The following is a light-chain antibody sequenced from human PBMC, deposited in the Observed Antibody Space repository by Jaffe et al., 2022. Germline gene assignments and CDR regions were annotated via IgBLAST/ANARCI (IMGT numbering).Light chain of an antibody. V-gene: IGLV5-45*01. CDR2: YKSDSDK. CDR1: SGINVVTYK. J-gene: IGLJ3*02. CDR3: MIWHSNSWV. Sequence: QAVLTQPASLSASPGASASLTCTLRSGINVVTYKIVWFQQKPGSPPRFLLNYKSDSDKLQASGVPSRFSGSKDASANAGILLVSGLQSEDEADYYCMIWHSNSWVFGGGTKLTVL.